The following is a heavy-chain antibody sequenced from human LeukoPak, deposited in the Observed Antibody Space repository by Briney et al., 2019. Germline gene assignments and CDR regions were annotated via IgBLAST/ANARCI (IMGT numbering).Heavy chain of an antibody. CDR2: IVVGSGNT. CDR3: AAGYYYYGMDV. J-gene: IGHJ6*02. CDR1: GFTLTSSA. V-gene: IGHV1-58*02. Sequence: SVKVSCKASGFTLTSSAMQWVRQARGQRLEWIGWIVVGSGNTNYAQKFQERVTITRDMSTSTAYMELSSLRSEDTAVYYCAAGYYYYGMDVWGQGTTVTVSS.